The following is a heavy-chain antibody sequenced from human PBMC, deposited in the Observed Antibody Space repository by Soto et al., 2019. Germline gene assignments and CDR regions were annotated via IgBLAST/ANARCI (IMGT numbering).Heavy chain of an antibody. V-gene: IGHV3-9*01. D-gene: IGHD6-13*01. CDR1: GFTFDDYA. CDR2: ISWNSGSI. Sequence: VQLVESGGGLVQPGRSLRLSCAASGFTFDDYAMHWVRQAPGKGLEWVSGISWNSGSIGYADSVKGRFTISRDNAKNSLYLQMNSLRAEDTALYYCAKGSAAPPSGWFDPWGQGTLVTVSS. J-gene: IGHJ5*02. CDR3: AKGSAAPPSGWFDP.